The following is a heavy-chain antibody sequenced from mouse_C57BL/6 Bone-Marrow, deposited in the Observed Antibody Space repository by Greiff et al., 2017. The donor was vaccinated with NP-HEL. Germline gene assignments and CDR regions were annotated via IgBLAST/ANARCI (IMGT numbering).Heavy chain of an antibody. V-gene: IGHV1-61*01. Sequence: VQLQQSGAELVRPGSSVKLSCKASGYTFTSYWMDWVKQRPGQGLEWIGNIYPSDSETHYNQKFKDKATLTVDKSSSTAYMQLSSLTSEDSAFYYCARDPYGNYAYWGQGTTLTVSS. J-gene: IGHJ2*01. CDR3: ARDPYGNYAY. D-gene: IGHD2-1*01. CDR2: IYPSDSET. CDR1: GYTFTSYW.